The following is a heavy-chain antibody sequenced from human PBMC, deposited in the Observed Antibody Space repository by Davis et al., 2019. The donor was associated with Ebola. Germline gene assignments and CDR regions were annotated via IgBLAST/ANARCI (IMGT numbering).Heavy chain of an antibody. V-gene: IGHV3-7*03. Sequence: GESLKISCAASGFTFSSYWMSWVRQAPGKGLEWVANIKQDGSEKYYVDSVKGRFTISRDNAKNSLYLQMNSLRAEDTAVYYCARGGSFDWLSSLWYYYYYYMDVWGKGTTVTVSS. D-gene: IGHD3-9*01. J-gene: IGHJ6*03. CDR3: ARGGSFDWLSSLWYYYYYYMDV. CDR2: IKQDGSEK. CDR1: GFTFSSYW.